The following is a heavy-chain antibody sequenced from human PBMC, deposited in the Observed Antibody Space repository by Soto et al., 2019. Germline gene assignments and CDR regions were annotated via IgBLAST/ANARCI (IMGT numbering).Heavy chain of an antibody. V-gene: IGHV1-2*02. Sequence: GASVKVSCKASGYTFTGYYMHWLRQAPGQGLEWMGWINPNSGGTNYAQKFQGRVTMTRDTSISTAYMELSRLRSDDTAVYYCARDRDYDFWSGYSFDYWGQGTLVTVSS. D-gene: IGHD3-3*01. J-gene: IGHJ4*02. CDR1: GYTFTGYY. CDR3: ARDRDYDFWSGYSFDY. CDR2: INPNSGGT.